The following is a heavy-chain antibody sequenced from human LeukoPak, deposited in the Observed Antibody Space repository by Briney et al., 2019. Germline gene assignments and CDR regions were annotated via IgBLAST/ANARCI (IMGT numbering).Heavy chain of an antibody. CDR1: GFTFSSYA. J-gene: IGHJ4*02. D-gene: IGHD5-24*01. CDR2: ISYDGTNK. V-gene: IGHV3-30-3*01. CDR3: ARDRTRDGYNQGRVFDY. Sequence: GRSLRLSCAASGFTFSSYAMHWVRQAPGKGLEWVAVISYDGTNKYYADSVKGRFTISRDNSKNTLYLQMNSPRAEDTAVYYCARDRTRDGYNQGRVFDYWGQGTLVTVSS.